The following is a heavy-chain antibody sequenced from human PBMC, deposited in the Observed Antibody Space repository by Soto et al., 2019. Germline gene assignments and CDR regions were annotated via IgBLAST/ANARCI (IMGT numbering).Heavy chain of an antibody. D-gene: IGHD3-9*01. CDR2: IKSKTDGGTT. J-gene: IGHJ4*02. Sequence: LRLSCAASGFTFSDAWMNWVRQAPGTGLEWVSRIKSKTDGGTTDYAAPVKGRFTISRDDSKNTLYLQMNSLKTEDTAVYYCTTPATYYDILTGYYRALHFDYWGQGTLVTVSP. V-gene: IGHV3-15*07. CDR3: TTPATYYDILTGYYRALHFDY. CDR1: GFTFSDAW.